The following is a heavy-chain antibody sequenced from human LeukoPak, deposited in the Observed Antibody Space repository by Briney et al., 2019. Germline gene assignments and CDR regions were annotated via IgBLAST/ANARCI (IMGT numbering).Heavy chain of an antibody. D-gene: IGHD3-22*01. CDR1: GFTFSSYS. CDR2: ISSSSSYI. CDR3: ARDYYYYDSSGYYY. J-gene: IGHJ4*02. V-gene: IGHV3-21*01. Sequence: GXSLRLSCAASGFTFSSYSMNWVRQAPGKGVEWVSSISSSSSYIYYADSVKGRFTISRDNEKNSLYLQMNSLRAEVTAVYYCARDYYYYDSSGYYYWGQGTLVTVSS.